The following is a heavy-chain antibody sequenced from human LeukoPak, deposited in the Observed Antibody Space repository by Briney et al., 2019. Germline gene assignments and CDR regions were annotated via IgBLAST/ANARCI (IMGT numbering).Heavy chain of an antibody. CDR3: ARESSSSYYYYMDV. J-gene: IGHJ6*03. Sequence: GSLRLSCAASGFTFSSYSMNWVRRAPGKGLEWVASIISSSSYIYYADSVKGRFTISRDNAKNSLYLQMNSLRAEDTAVYYCARESSSSYYYYMDVWGKGTTVTVSS. V-gene: IGHV3-21*01. D-gene: IGHD6-6*01. CDR1: GFTFSSYS. CDR2: IISSSSYI.